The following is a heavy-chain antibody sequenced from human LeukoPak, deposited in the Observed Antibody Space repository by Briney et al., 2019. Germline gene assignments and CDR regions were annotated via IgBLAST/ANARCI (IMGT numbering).Heavy chain of an antibody. CDR1: GCTFSSYA. CDR3: AYDSSGYCYRPYYFDY. Sequence: SVKVSCKASGCTFSSYAISWVRQAPGQGLEWMGGIIPIFGTANYAQKFQGRVTITTDESTSTAYMELSSLRSEDTAVYYCAYDSSGYCYRPYYFDYWGQGTLVTVSS. D-gene: IGHD3-22*01. V-gene: IGHV1-69*05. J-gene: IGHJ4*02. CDR2: IIPIFGTA.